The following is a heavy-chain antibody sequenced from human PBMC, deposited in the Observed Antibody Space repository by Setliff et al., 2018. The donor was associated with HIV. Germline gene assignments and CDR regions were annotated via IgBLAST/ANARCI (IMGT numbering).Heavy chain of an antibody. CDR1: GFTFSDVW. V-gene: IGHV3-15*07. J-gene: IGHJ3*02. CDR3: TTGDCSAGSFHAFDI. Sequence: PGESLKISCAASGFTFSDVWMHWVRQAPGKGLEWVGRIKSKVHGGNTDYAAPVKGRFTISRDDSKNTLFLQMNSLKTEDTAVYYCTTGDCSAGSFHAFDIWGQGTMVTVSS. CDR2: IKSKVHGGNT. D-gene: IGHD2-15*01.